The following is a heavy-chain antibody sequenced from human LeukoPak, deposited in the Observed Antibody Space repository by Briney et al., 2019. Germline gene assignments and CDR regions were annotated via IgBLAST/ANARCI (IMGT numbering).Heavy chain of an antibody. D-gene: IGHD6-6*01. J-gene: IGHJ6*02. CDR2: IIPILGIA. Sequence: GASVKVSCKASGYTFTSYDINWVRQAPGQGLEWMGRIIPILGIANYAQKFQGRVTITADKSTSTAYMELSSLRSEDTAVYYCARDNSSSLYYYYGMDVWGQGTTVTVSS. V-gene: IGHV1-69*04. CDR1: GYTFTSYD. CDR3: ARDNSSSLYYYYGMDV.